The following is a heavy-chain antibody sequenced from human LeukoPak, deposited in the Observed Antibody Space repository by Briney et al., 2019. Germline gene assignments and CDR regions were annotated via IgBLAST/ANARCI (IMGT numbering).Heavy chain of an antibody. D-gene: IGHD2-21*02. CDR3: ARELVVTAIPDAFDI. CDR1: GGTFSSYA. Sequence: ASVEVSCKASGGTFSSYAINWVRQAPGQGLEWMGRIIPIFGTANYAQKFQGRVTITTDESTSTAYMELSSLRSEDTAVYYCARELVVTAIPDAFDIWGQGTMVTVSS. J-gene: IGHJ3*02. V-gene: IGHV1-69*05. CDR2: IIPIFGTA.